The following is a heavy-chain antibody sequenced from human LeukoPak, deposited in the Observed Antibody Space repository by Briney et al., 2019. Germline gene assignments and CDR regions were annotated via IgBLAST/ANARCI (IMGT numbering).Heavy chain of an antibody. V-gene: IGHV1-18*01. CDR2: ISAYNGNT. Sequence: ASVKVSCKASGYTFTSYGISWVRQAPGQGLEWMGWISAYNGNTNYAQKLQGRVTMTTDTSTSTAYMELRSLRSDDTAVYYCARWGDYYDSSGWGDWGQGTLVTVSS. J-gene: IGHJ4*02. CDR3: ARWGDYYDSSGWGD. D-gene: IGHD3-22*01. CDR1: GYTFTSYG.